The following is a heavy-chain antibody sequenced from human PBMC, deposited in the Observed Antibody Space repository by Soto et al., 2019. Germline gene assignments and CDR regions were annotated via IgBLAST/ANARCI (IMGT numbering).Heavy chain of an antibody. D-gene: IGHD3-16*01. J-gene: IGHJ3*02. CDR3: AKGGYYSLFDI. CDR1: GLPFSSYA. V-gene: IGHV3-23*01. Sequence: GSLKLSFEASGLPFSSYAMSLVRQTPGKGLEWVSGISGSGGLTYYADSVKGRFTISRDNSNNTLSLQMHILRVEDTAVYFCAKGGYYSLFDIWGQGTMVTV. CDR2: ISGSGGLT.